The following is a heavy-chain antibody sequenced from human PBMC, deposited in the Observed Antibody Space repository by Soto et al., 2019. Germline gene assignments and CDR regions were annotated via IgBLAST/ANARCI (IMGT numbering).Heavy chain of an antibody. CDR3: TRGRWLQLIT. V-gene: IGHV3-73*02. CDR1: GFTFSGSA. J-gene: IGHJ5*02. D-gene: IGHD5-12*01. CDR2: IRSKANSYAT. Sequence: EVQLVESGGGLVKPGGSLKLSWAASGFTFSGSAMPWVRQASGKGLEWVGRIRSKANSYATAYAASVKGRFTISRDDSKNTAYLQMNSLKTEDTAVYYCTRGRWLQLITWGQGTLVTVSS.